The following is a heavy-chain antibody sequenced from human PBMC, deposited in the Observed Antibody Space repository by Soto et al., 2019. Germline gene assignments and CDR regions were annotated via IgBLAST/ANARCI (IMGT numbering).Heavy chain of an antibody. CDR2: MNPNSGNR. CDR1: GYTFTSYE. CDR3: ARGQSGYSSGWSPNDY. D-gene: IGHD6-19*01. J-gene: IGHJ4*02. V-gene: IGHV1-8*01. Sequence: QVQLVQSGAEVKKPGASVKVSCKASGYTFTSYEINWVRQATGQGLEWMGWMNPNSGNRGYAQKFQGRVTMTRNTSISTAYMELSSLRSEDTAVYYCARGQSGYSSGWSPNDYWGQGTLVTVSS.